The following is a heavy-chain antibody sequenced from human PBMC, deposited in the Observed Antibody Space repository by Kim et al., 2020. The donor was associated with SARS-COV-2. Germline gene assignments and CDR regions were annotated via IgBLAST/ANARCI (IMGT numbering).Heavy chain of an antibody. J-gene: IGHJ4*02. CDR3: ARDHFTTLSYYCDY. V-gene: IGHV3-30*01. Sequence: YGDSVKGRFTISRDNSENALYLQMNSLRAEDTAVYYCARDHFTTLSYYCDYWGQGTLVTVSS. D-gene: IGHD3-16*01.